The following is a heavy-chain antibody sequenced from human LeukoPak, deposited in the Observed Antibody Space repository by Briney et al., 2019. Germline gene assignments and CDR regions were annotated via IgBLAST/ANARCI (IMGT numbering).Heavy chain of an antibody. CDR1: GFTFSSYW. CDR3: AREYILTGYYTSKGFDY. D-gene: IGHD3-9*01. Sequence: PGRSLRLSCAASGFTFSSYWMSWVRQAPGKGLEWVANIKQDGSEKYYVDSVKGRFTISRDNAKNSLYLQMNSLRAEDTAVYYCAREYILTGYYTSKGFDYWGQGTLVTVSS. CDR2: IKQDGSEK. J-gene: IGHJ4*02. V-gene: IGHV3-7*01.